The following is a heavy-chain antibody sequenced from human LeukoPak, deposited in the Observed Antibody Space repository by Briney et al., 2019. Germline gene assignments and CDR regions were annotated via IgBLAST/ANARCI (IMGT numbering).Heavy chain of an antibody. CDR3: ARAPYYYDSSGYWSQDAFDI. J-gene: IGHJ3*02. Sequence: ASVKVSCKASGYTFTSYAMHWVRQAPGQRLEWMGWINAGNGNTKYSQKFQGRATITRDTSASTAYMELSSLRSEDTAVYYCARAPYYYDSSGYWSQDAFDIWGQGTMVTVSP. CDR2: INAGNGNT. CDR1: GYTFTSYA. V-gene: IGHV1-3*01. D-gene: IGHD3-22*01.